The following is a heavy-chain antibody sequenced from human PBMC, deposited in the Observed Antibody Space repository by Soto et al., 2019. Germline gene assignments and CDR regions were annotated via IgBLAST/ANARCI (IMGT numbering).Heavy chain of an antibody. CDR3: AGDEGYYYSGVDV. J-gene: IGHJ6*02. CDR2: IYPSGNT. CDR1: GGSIISYY. Sequence: SETLSLTCAVSGGSIISYYWSWIRQTAGKGLEWIGRIYPSGNTNYNPSLKSRVTMSIDTSKNQLSLKLRSVTAADTAVYFCAGDEGYYYSGVDVWGHGTAVTVSS. V-gene: IGHV4-4*07.